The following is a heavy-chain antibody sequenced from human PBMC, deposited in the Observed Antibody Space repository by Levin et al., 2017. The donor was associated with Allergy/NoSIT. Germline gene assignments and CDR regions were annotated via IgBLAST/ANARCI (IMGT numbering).Heavy chain of an antibody. D-gene: IGHD3-22*01. J-gene: IGHJ4*02. CDR3: ARARYYDTSGYYYLDS. Sequence: PGGSLRLSCAASGFTFSHYTLAGVRQAPGKGLEGVSSISSNSDYIFYADSVKGRFTISRDNAEDSLYLQMHSLPAEDTAVYYCARARYYDTSGYYYLDSWGQGTPVTVSS. V-gene: IGHV3-21*01. CDR1: GFTFSHYT. CDR2: ISSNSDYI.